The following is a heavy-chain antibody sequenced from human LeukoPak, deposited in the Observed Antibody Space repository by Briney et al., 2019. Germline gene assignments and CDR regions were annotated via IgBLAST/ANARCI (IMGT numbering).Heavy chain of an antibody. CDR1: GGSISSSSYY. Sequence: PSETLSLTCTVSGGSISSSSYYWGWIRQPPGKGLEWIGSIYYSGSTYYNPSLKSRVTISVDTSKNQFSLKLSSVTAADTAVYYCARSKYLVGATTNFDYWGQGTLVTVSS. CDR3: ARSKYLVGATTNFDY. V-gene: IGHV4-39*07. J-gene: IGHJ4*02. D-gene: IGHD1-26*01. CDR2: IYYSGST.